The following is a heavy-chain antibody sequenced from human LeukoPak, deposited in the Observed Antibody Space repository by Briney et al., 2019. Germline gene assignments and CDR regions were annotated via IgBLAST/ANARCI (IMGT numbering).Heavy chain of an antibody. CDR2: ISSGNSYT. CDR1: GFTFSDYY. Sequence: PGGSLRLSCAASGFTFSDYYMSWIRQAPGKGLEWVSYISSGNSYTNYADSVKGRFYADSVKGRFTISRDNAKNSLYLQMNSLRAEDTAVYYCASLTYYFDSSGYYPGYFQHWGQGTLVTVSS. J-gene: IGHJ1*01. D-gene: IGHD3-22*01. CDR3: ASLTYYFDSSGYYPGYFQH. V-gene: IGHV3-11*03.